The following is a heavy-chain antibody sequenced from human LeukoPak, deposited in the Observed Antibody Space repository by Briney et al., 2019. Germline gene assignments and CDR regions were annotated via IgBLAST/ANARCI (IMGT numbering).Heavy chain of an antibody. D-gene: IGHD6-13*01. Sequence: PGGSLRLSCAASGFTFSTYSIHWVRQAPGNGLEWVAVISYDGTNKYYAHSVKGRFTISRDNSKNTLYLQMSSLETEDTAVYYCARGKPGIAAAGTLSPLDYWGQGALVTVSS. J-gene: IGHJ4*02. CDR2: ISYDGTNK. CDR1: GFTFSTYS. V-gene: IGHV3-30*04. CDR3: ARGKPGIAAAGTLSPLDY.